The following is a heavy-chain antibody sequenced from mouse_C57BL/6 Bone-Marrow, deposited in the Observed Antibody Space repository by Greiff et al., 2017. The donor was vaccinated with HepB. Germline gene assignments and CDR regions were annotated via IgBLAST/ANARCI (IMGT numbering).Heavy chain of an antibody. V-gene: IGHV7-3*01. D-gene: IGHD1-1*01. CDR1: GFTFTDYY. J-gene: IGHJ3*01. CDR2: IRNKANGYTT. Sequence: EVLGVEPGGGLVQPGGSLSLSCAASGFTFTDYYMRWVRQPPGKALEWLGFIRNKANGYTTEYSVSVKGRFTISRDNSQSILYLQMNALRAEDSATYYCAIPYYYGSSSWFAYWGQGTLVTVSA. CDR3: AIPYYYGSSSWFAY.